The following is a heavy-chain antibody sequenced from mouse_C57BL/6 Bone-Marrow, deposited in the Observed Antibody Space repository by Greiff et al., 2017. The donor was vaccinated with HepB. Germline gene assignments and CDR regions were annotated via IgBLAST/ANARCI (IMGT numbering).Heavy chain of an antibody. Sequence: VQVVESGAELVKPGASVKISCKASGYAFSSYWMNWVKQRPGKGLEWIGQIYPGDGDTNYNGKFKGKATLTADKSSSTAYMQLSSLTSEDSAVYFCAINYGSSSFYFDYWGQGTTLTVSS. J-gene: IGHJ2*01. V-gene: IGHV1-80*01. CDR2: IYPGDGDT. CDR1: GYAFSSYW. CDR3: AINYGSSSFYFDY. D-gene: IGHD1-1*01.